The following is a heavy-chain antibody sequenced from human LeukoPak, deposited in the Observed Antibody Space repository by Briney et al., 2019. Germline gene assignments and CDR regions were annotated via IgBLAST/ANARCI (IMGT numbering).Heavy chain of an antibody. D-gene: IGHD3-10*01. CDR1: GFTFSSYA. CDR2: ISSNGGST. J-gene: IGHJ4*02. Sequence: GGSLRLSCAASGFTFSSYAMHWVRQAPGKGLEYVSAISSNGGSTYYANSVRGRFTISRDNSKNTLYLQMGSLRAEDMAVYYCARPRANSGSYFLPDYWGQGTLVTVSS. V-gene: IGHV3-64*01. CDR3: ARPRANSGSYFLPDY.